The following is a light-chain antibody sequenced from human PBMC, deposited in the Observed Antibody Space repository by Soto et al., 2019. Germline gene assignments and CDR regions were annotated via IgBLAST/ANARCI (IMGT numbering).Light chain of an antibody. J-gene: IGLJ2*01. CDR2: SNN. CDR1: SSNIGSNT. V-gene: IGLV1-44*01. CDR3: AAWDDSLNAVV. Sequence: QSVLTQPPSASGTPGQRVTISCSGGSSNIGSNTVNWYQQLPGTAPKLLIYSNNQRPSGVPDRFSGSKSGTSASLAISGLQSEDEADYYCAAWDDSLNAVVFGGGT.